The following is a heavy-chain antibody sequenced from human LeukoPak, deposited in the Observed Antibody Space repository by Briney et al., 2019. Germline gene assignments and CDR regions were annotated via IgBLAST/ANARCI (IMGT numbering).Heavy chain of an antibody. CDR1: GGSISSSSYY. J-gene: IGHJ4*02. V-gene: IGHV4-39*01. Sequence: SETLSLTCTVSGGSISSSSYYWGWIRPPPGKGLEWIGSMFYSGSIYYNPSLKSRVTISADTSKNQFSLKLRSVTAADTAVYYCARLSDVLTGSPTGIYWGQGTLVTVSS. CDR3: ARLSDVLTGSPTGIY. CDR2: MFYSGSI. D-gene: IGHD3-9*01.